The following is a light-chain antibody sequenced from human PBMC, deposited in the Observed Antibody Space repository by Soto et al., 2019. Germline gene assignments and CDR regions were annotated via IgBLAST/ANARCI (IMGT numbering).Light chain of an antibody. J-gene: IGKJ1*01. CDR2: DTS. CDR1: QSVSSS. Sequence: EIVVTQSPATLSVSPGERVTLSCRASQSVSSSLAWYQQRPGQAPRLLIYDTSTRAAGIAARFSGSGSGTEFTLTISSLQSEDSAVNYCQQYVHWPPGAFGQGTTVEI. V-gene: IGKV3-15*01. CDR3: QQYVHWPPGA.